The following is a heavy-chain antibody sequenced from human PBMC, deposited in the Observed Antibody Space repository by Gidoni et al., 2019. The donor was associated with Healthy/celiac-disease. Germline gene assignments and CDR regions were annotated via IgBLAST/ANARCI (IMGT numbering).Heavy chain of an antibody. Sequence: QVQLVESGGGVGQPGRSLRLSGAASGFTFRSYGMHWVRQAPGKGLGWVAVISYDGSNKYYADSVKGLFPISRDNSKNTLYLQMNSLRAEDTAVYYCAKDRRITMVRGVYWFDPWGQGTLVTVSS. CDR2: ISYDGSNK. CDR1: GFTFRSYG. CDR3: AKDRRITMVRGVYWFDP. V-gene: IGHV3-30*18. D-gene: IGHD3-10*01. J-gene: IGHJ5*02.